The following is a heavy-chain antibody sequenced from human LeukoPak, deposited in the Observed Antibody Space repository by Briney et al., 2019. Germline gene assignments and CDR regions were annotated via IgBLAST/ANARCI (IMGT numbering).Heavy chain of an antibody. CDR3: ARVHYFDSSGYYSSTYYYYMDV. J-gene: IGHJ6*03. D-gene: IGHD3-22*01. CDR1: GGSISNYY. Sequence: SSETLSLXCTVSGGSISNYYWTWIRRPPGKGLESIGYISYSGSTKDNPSLKSRVTISIDTSKNQFSLKLSSVTAADTAVYYCARVHYFDSSGYYSSTYYYYMDVWGKGTTVTVSS. CDR2: ISYSGST. V-gene: IGHV4-59*01.